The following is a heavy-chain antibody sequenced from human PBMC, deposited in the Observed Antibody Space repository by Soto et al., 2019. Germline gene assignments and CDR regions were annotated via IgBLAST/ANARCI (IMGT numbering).Heavy chain of an antibody. CDR1: GFTVSSNY. D-gene: IGHD3-3*01. J-gene: IGHJ5*02. Sequence: GGSLRLSCAASGFTVSSNYISWVRQAPGKGLEXVSXXYXVXXXYXXXSVKGRLTISRDNSKNTLYLQMNSLRAEDTAVYYCARFDYDLGFDPWGQGSLVTDSS. V-gene: IGHV3-53*01. CDR3: ARFDYDLGFDP. CDR2: XYXVXXX.